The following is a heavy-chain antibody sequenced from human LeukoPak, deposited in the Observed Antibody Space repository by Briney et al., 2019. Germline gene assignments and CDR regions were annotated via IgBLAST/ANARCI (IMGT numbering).Heavy chain of an antibody. CDR1: GGTFSSYG. Sequence: GASVKVSCKASGGTFSSYGINWVRQAPGQGLEWMGRVIPILGIVNYAQRFQDRVTITADQSTSIAYMDLSSLTFEDTAVYYCARERGGDGYNYVYWGQGTLVTVSS. CDR3: ARERGGDGYNYVY. V-gene: IGHV1-69*04. J-gene: IGHJ4*02. D-gene: IGHD5-24*01. CDR2: VIPILGIV.